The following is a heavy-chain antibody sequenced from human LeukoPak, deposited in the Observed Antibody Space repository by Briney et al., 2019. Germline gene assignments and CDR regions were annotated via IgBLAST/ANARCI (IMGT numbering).Heavy chain of an antibody. Sequence: PGGSLRLSCAASGFTFSTYSRNWVRQAPGKGLEWFSSISSSSNYIYYADSVKGRFSISRDDAKNLLFLQMNGLRVEDTAVYYCARDMTTATTCYLEHWGQCTLVTVSS. D-gene: IGHD4-17*01. J-gene: IGHJ1*01. CDR1: GFTFSTYS. CDR2: ISSSSNYI. CDR3: ARDMTTATTCYLEH. V-gene: IGHV3-21*06.